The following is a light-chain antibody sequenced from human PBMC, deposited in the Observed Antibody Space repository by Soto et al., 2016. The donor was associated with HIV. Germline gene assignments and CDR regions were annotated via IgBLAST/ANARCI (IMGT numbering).Light chain of an antibody. CDR1: NIGGKS. J-gene: IGLJ2*01. CDR3: QVWDASTDLVV. CDR2: DDS. Sequence: SYELTQPPSLSVAPRETARITCGGNNIGGKSVQWYQQKPGQAPVLVVYDDSDRPSGIPERFSGSNSGDTATLSISRVEAGDEADYYCQVWDASTDLVVFGGGTKLTVL. V-gene: IGLV3-21*02.